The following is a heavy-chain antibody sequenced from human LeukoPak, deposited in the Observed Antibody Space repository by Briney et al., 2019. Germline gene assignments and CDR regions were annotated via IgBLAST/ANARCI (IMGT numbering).Heavy chain of an antibody. CDR3: ASVKLERQVCYYFDY. V-gene: IGHV1-69*13. J-gene: IGHJ4*02. CDR1: GGTFSSYA. Sequence: SVKVSCKASGGTFSSYAISWVRQAPGQGLEWMGGIIPIFGTANYAQKFQGRVTITADESTSTAYMELSSLRSEDTAVYYCASVKLERQVCYYFDYWGQGTLVTVSS. CDR2: IIPIFGTA. D-gene: IGHD1-1*01.